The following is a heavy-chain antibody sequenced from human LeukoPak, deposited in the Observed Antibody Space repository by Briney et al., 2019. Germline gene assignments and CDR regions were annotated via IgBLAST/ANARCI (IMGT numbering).Heavy chain of an antibody. J-gene: IGHJ4*02. Sequence: GGSLRLSCAASRFTFSSFEMNWVRQAPGKGLEWVSYVSGNGDTKYYAESVRGRFTISRDNAKNSLYLQMNSLRAEDTAVYYCVSAYGGLLDYWGQGTLVTVSS. CDR3: VSAYGGLLDY. D-gene: IGHD3-16*01. CDR2: VSGNGDTK. V-gene: IGHV3-48*03. CDR1: RFTFSSFE.